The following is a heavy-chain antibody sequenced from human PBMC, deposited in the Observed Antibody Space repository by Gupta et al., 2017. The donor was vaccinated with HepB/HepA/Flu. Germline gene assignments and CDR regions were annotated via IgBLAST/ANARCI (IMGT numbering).Heavy chain of an antibody. J-gene: IGHJ6*03. D-gene: IGHD3-3*02. Sequence: EVQLLESGGGLVQPGGSLRLSCAVSGFTIGGNAMSWVRQAPGKGLEWVSGIGSDMRPHYADSVGGRFTISRDNSKNMLFLQMNSLRAEDTAVYYWAKDLHFWSGMDVWGKGTTVTVSS. CDR3: AKDLHFWSGMDV. CDR1: GFTIGGNA. V-gene: IGHV3-23*01. CDR2: IGSDMRP.